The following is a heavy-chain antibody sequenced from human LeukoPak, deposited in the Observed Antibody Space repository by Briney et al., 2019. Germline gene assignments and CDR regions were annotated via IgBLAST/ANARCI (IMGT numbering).Heavy chain of an antibody. J-gene: IGHJ5*02. CDR2: INPSGGT. CDR1: GYTFTGYY. CDR3: ARDQRSCSGGSCYPGWFAP. Sequence: ASVKVYCKASGYTFTGYYLHWVRQAPGQGLEWMGWINPSGGTNYARKFQGRVTMTRDTSISTAYMELSRLRSDDTAVYYCARDQRSCSGGSCYPGWFAPWGQGTLVTVSS. V-gene: IGHV1-2*02. D-gene: IGHD2-15*01.